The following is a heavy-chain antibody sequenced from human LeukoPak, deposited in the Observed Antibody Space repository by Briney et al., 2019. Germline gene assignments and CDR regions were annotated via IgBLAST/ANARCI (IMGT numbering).Heavy chain of an antibody. Sequence: PGGSLRLSCGASGYPFDYYSIHWVRQSPGKGLEWVSGISRNSVNIGHAESVTGRFTISRDNAKNSAFLQMNSLRLEDTALYYCAKARRDYSGSGIDAFDIWGQGTMVTVSS. CDR2: ISRNSVNI. D-gene: IGHD3-10*01. CDR1: GYPFDYYS. CDR3: AKARRDYSGSGIDAFDI. J-gene: IGHJ3*02. V-gene: IGHV3-9*01.